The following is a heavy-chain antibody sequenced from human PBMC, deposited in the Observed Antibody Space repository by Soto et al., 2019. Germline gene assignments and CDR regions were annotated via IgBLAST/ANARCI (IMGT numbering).Heavy chain of an antibody. D-gene: IGHD1-20*01. CDR3: AKDVLYNWTPVEVGWENNWFDP. J-gene: IGHJ5*02. V-gene: IGHV3-30*18. Sequence: QVQLVESGGGVVQPGRSLRLSCAASGFTFSSYGMHWVRQAPGKGLEWVAVISYDGSNKYYADSVKGRFTMYRDNSKNALYLQLNSLRAEDTAVYYCAKDVLYNWTPVEVGWENNWFDPWGQGTLVTVSS. CDR2: ISYDGSNK. CDR1: GFTFSSYG.